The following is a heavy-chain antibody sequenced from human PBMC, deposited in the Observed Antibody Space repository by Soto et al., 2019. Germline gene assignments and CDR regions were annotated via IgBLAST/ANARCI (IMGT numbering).Heavy chain of an antibody. V-gene: IGHV1-8*02. CDR3: ARGNPYNYAGFDV. D-gene: IGHD3-16*01. Sequence: ASVKVSCKASGYSFSNFDINWLRLASGQGPQWMGWMNANTRKTFYSPRFQGKFTMTWDTSLSTAYMEMNNLMSDDTAVYYCARGNPYNYAGFDVWGQGTTVTVSS. J-gene: IGHJ6*02. CDR2: MNANTRKT. CDR1: GYSFSNFD.